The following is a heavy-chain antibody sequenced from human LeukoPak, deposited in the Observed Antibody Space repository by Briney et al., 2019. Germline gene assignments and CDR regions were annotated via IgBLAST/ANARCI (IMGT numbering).Heavy chain of an antibody. CDR3: ARSAPTLTYDILTGYLGY. J-gene: IGHJ4*02. D-gene: IGHD3-9*01. CDR1: GYTFTGYY. Sequence: ASVKVSCKASGYTFTGYYMHWVRQAPGQGLEWMGWINPNSGGTDYAQEFQGRVTMTRDTSISTAYMELSRLRSDDTAVYYCARSAPTLTYDILTGYLGYWGQGTLVTVSS. V-gene: IGHV1-2*02. CDR2: INPNSGGT.